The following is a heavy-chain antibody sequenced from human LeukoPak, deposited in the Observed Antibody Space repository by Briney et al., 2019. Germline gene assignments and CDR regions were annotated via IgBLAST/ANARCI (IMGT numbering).Heavy chain of an antibody. CDR2: IYYSWST. CDR3: ARGHQVTIFGVVIIYHNWFDP. V-gene: IGHV4-39*07. J-gene: IGHJ5*02. CDR1: GGSISSSSYY. Sequence: SETLSLTCTVSGGSISSSSYYWGWIRQPPGKGLEWIGSIYYSWSTYYNPSLKSRVTISVDTSKNQFSLKLSSVTAADTAVYYCARGHQVTIFGVVIIYHNWFDPWGQGTLVTVSS. D-gene: IGHD3-3*01.